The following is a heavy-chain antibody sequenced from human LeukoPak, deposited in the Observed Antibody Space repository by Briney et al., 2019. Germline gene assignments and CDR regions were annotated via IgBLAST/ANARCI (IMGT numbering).Heavy chain of an antibody. CDR1: GGSISSGYY. CDR2: IYHSGST. D-gene: IGHD2-2*01. J-gene: IGHJ6*03. Sequence: PSETLSLTCTVSGGSISSGYYWGWIRQPPGKGLEWIGSIYHSGSTYYNPSLKSRVTISVDTSKNQFSLKLSSVTAADTAVYYCARHPPSSDCSSTSCYVYYYYMDVWGKGTTVTVSS. CDR3: ARHPPSSDCSSTSCYVYYYYMDV. V-gene: IGHV4-38-2*02.